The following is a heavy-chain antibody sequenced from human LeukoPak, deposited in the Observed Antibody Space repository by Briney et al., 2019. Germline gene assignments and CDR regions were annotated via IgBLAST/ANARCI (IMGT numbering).Heavy chain of an antibody. Sequence: SETLSLTCIVSGDSISSYYWSWIRQPPGKGLEWIGDIYFSGSTNYNPSLKNRVTISVDTSKNQFSLKLTSVTAADTAVYFCARSLYTSYKYFHHWARAPWSPSPQ. CDR2: IYFSGST. CDR3: ARSLYTSYKYFHH. CDR1: GDSISSYY. D-gene: IGHD3-16*01. V-gene: IGHV4-59*01. J-gene: IGHJ1*01.